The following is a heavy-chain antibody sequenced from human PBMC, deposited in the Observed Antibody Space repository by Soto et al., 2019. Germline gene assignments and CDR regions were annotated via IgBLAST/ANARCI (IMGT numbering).Heavy chain of an antibody. CDR1: GFTFSTYG. Sequence: GWSLRLSCAGAGFTFSTYGMHWVRQAPGKGLEWVAVISYDGSNKYYADSVKGRFTISRDNSKNTLYLLMNSLRADDTGVYSCSKDALVARRDYSISHVDGGGHGTTV. J-gene: IGHJ6*02. CDR3: SKDALVARRDYSISHVDG. V-gene: IGHV3-30*18. D-gene: IGHD2-15*01. CDR2: ISYDGSNK.